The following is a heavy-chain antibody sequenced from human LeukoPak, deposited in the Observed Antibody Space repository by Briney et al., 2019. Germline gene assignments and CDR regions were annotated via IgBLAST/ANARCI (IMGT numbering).Heavy chain of an antibody. CDR2: ISSSSSYI. D-gene: IGHD3-10*01. J-gene: IGHJ4*02. CDR3: ARDLSGGGFDY. Sequence: GGSLRLSCAASGFTFSSYSMNWVRQAPGKGLEWVSSISSSSSYIYYADSVKGRFTISRDNAKNSMYLQMNSLRAEDTAVYYCARDLSGGGFDYWGQGTLVTVSS. V-gene: IGHV3-21*01. CDR1: GFTFSSYS.